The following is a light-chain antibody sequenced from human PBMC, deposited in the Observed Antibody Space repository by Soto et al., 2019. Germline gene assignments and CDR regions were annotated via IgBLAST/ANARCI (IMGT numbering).Light chain of an antibody. J-gene: IGLJ2*01. CDR2: YDD. CDR1: SSNIGHNA. Sequence: QSVLTQPPSVSEAPRQRVTISCSGSSSNIGHNAVNWYQQLPGKAPKLLIYYDDLLPSGVSDRFSGSKSGTSASLAISGLQSEDEADYYCAAWDDSLNGVVFGGGTKVTVL. V-gene: IGLV1-36*01. CDR3: AAWDDSLNGVV.